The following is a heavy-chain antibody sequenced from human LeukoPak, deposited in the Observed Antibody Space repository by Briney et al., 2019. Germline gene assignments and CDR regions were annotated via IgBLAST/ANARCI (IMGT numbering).Heavy chain of an antibody. V-gene: IGHV1-2*06. J-gene: IGHJ3*02. Sequence: GASVKVSCKASGYTFTSYDINWVRQATGQGLEWVGRINPNSGGTNYAQKFQGRVTMTRDTSISTAYMELSSLRSDDTALYYCARDLSMTMVVTRDALDIWGQGTMVTVSS. CDR3: ARDLSMTMVVTRDALDI. CDR1: GYTFTSYD. D-gene: IGHD4-23*01. CDR2: INPNSGGT.